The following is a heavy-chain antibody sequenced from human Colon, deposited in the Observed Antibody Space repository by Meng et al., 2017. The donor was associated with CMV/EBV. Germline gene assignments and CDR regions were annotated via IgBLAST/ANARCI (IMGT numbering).Heavy chain of an antibody. J-gene: IGHJ4*02. V-gene: IGHV3-23*01. CDR3: AKGSRLYCSSTSCYFDY. Sequence: WIRQLPGKGLEWVSAISGSGGSTYYADSVKGRFTISRDNSKNTLYLQMNSLRAEDTAVYYCAKGSRLYCSSTSCYFDYWGQGTLVTVSS. D-gene: IGHD2-2*01. CDR2: ISGSGGST.